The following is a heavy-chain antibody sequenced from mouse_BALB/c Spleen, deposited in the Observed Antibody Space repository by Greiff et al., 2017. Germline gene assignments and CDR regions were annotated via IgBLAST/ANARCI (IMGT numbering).Heavy chain of an antibody. CDR3: ARYGNYRGDAMDY. J-gene: IGHJ4*01. Sequence: VQRVESGPGLVAPSQSLSITCTVSGFSLTSYGVHWVRQPPGKGLEWLGVIWAGGSTNYNSALMSRLSISKDNSKSQVFLKMNSLQTDDTAMYYCARYGNYRGDAMDYWGQGTSVTVSS. V-gene: IGHV2-9*02. CDR1: GFSLTSYG. CDR2: IWAGGST. D-gene: IGHD2-1*01.